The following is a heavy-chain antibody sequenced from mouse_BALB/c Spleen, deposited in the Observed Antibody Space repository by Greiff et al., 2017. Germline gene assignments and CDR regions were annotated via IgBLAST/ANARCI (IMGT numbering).Heavy chain of an antibody. D-gene: IGHD2-4*01. CDR2: IYPYNGGT. J-gene: IGHJ4*01. V-gene: IGHV1S29*02. CDR3: ARGTMITTSYAMDY. CDR1: GYTFTDYN. Sequence: VQLQQSGPELVKPGASVKISCKASGYTFTDYNMHWVKQSHGKSLEWIGYIYPYNGGTGYNQKFKSKATLTVDNSSSTAYMELRSLTSEDSAVYYCARGTMITTSYAMDYWGQGTSVTVSS.